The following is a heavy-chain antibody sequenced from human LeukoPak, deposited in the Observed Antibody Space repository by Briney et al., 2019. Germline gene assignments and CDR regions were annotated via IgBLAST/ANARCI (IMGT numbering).Heavy chain of an antibody. Sequence: GGSLRLSCAASGFTFSTHSMKWVRQAPGKGLEWVSYISDSGAMYYADSVRGRFTISRENAQNSLFLQMNSLRAEDTAVYYCARDGGYRGYDADCWGQGTLVTASS. CDR3: ARDGGYRGYDADC. D-gene: IGHD5-12*01. V-gene: IGHV3-48*01. CDR2: ISDSGAM. J-gene: IGHJ4*02. CDR1: GFTFSTHS.